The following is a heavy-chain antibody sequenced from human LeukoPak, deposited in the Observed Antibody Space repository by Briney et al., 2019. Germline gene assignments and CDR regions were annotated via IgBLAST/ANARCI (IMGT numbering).Heavy chain of an antibody. J-gene: IGHJ3*02. CDR1: GFTFSSYA. V-gene: IGHV3-23*01. Sequence: TGGSLRLSCAASGFTFSSYAMSWVRQAPGKGLEWVSAISGSGGSTYYADSVKGRFTISRDNSKNTLYLQMNSLRAEDTAVYYCAKDWVWGSKEEDAFDIWGQGTMVTVSS. D-gene: IGHD3-16*01. CDR3: AKDWVWGSKEEDAFDI. CDR2: ISGSGGST.